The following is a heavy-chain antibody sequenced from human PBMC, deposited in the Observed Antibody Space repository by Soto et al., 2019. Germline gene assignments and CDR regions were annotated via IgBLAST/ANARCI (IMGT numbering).Heavy chain of an antibody. CDR2: IRSKTDGGTT. CDR3: TTDRGGRYYYGMDV. Sequence: TGGSLRLSCTASGFTFGDYAMSWFRQAPGKGLEWVGFIRSKTDGGTTDYAAPVKGRFTISRDDSKNTLYLQMNSLKTEDTAVYYCTTDRGGRYYYGMDVWGQGTTVTVSS. D-gene: IGHD3-16*01. V-gene: IGHV3-49*03. J-gene: IGHJ6*02. CDR1: GFTFGDYA.